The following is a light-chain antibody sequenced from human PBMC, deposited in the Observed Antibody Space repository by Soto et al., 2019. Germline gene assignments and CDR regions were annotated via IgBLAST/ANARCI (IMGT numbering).Light chain of an antibody. J-gene: IGLJ1*01. CDR3: TTYRSVGTIV. CDR1: NSDNGGYNY. V-gene: IGLV2-14*01. CDR2: EVI. Sequence: QSALTPPASVSGSPGQSITISCTGTNSDNGGYNYVSWYQQHPGKAPKVIIYEVINRPSGVSNRFSGSKSVNASYLTISGLEGEDDPDDYCTTYRSVGTIVFGIGSKVTVL.